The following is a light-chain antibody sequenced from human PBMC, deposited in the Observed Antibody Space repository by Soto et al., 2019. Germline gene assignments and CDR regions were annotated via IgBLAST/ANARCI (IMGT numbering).Light chain of an antibody. Sequence: DIQMTQSPSSLSASVGDRVTITCQASQDISNYLNWYQQKPGKAPKLLIYDASNLETGVPSRFSGSGSGTEFTFTISRLQPEDIATYYCQQYDNLFTFGPGTKVDIK. CDR2: DAS. CDR3: QQYDNLFT. CDR1: QDISNY. V-gene: IGKV1-33*01. J-gene: IGKJ3*01.